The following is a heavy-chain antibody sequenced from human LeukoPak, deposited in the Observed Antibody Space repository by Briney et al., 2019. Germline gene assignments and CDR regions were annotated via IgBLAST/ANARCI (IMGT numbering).Heavy chain of an antibody. Sequence: GGSLRLSCAASGFTFNRSAMHWVRQAPGKGLEWVAVISYDGSNKYYADSVKGRFTVSRDNAKNSLYLQMNSLRAEDTAVYYCARDQGNYDFWSGYSGPNWFDPWGQGTLVTVSS. CDR1: GFTFNRSA. CDR3: ARDQGNYDFWSGYSGPNWFDP. D-gene: IGHD3-3*01. V-gene: IGHV3-30-3*01. CDR2: ISYDGSNK. J-gene: IGHJ5*02.